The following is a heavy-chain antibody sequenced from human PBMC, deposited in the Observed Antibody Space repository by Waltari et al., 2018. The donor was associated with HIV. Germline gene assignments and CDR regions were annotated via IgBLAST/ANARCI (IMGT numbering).Heavy chain of an antibody. J-gene: IGHJ3*02. CDR3: ARRGNNYGDAFDI. CDR2: IYPSDSDT. V-gene: IGHV5-51*03. D-gene: IGHD4-17*01. Sequence: EVQLVQSGAEVKKTGESLKNSCKASGYDFPTYGIGWVRQMPGKGLECMGLIYPSDSDTKYSPSFQGQVTLSADKSINTAYLHWSSLKAPDTAIYYCARRGNNYGDAFDIWGQGTMVNVS. CDR1: GYDFPTYG.